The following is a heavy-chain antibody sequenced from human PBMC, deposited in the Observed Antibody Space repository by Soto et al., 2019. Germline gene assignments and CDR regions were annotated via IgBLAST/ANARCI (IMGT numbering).Heavy chain of an antibody. J-gene: IGHJ4*02. CDR3: VRAAKRYFDY. CDR2: IIPVLGPA. CDR1: GGTFSSYA. D-gene: IGHD6-25*01. V-gene: IGHV1-69*10. Sequence: SVKVSCKASGGTFSSYAISWVRQAPGQGLEWMGGIIPVLGPAFYAQKFQGRVTITADKSTSTAYLELTSLRSEDTAVYYCVRAAKRYFDYWGQGTLVTVSS.